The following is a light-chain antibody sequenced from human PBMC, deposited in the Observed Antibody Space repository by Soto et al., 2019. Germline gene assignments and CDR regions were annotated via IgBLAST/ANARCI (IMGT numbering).Light chain of an antibody. CDR2: GVG. CDR1: RSDIGSYNY. CDR3: ISYTGSSTSYV. J-gene: IGLJ1*01. V-gene: IGLV2-14*01. Sequence: QSVLTRPASVSGSPGQSITISCSGTRSDIGSYNYVAWYQQFPGKTPKILIYGVGNRPSGVSSRFSGSKSGNTASLTISGLQAEDEADYYCISYTGSSTSYVLGSGTKVTVL.